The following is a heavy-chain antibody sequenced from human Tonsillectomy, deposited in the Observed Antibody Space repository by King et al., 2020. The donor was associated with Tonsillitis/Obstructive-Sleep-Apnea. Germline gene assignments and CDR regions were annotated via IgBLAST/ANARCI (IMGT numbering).Heavy chain of an antibody. D-gene: IGHD6-6*01. CDR1: GASVSSSDYY. V-gene: IGHV4-39*01. J-gene: IGHJ6*03. CDR2: IHYDGTT. CDR3: ARHSRDSSWGDYFYYMDV. Sequence: QLQESGPGLVKPSETLSLTCTVSGASVSSSDYYWGWIRQPPGKGLEWIATIHYDGTTYYNPPLRSRVTMSVAPSKNQFSLNLNSVAAADTAVYYCARHSRDSSWGDYFYYMDVWGKGTTVTVSS.